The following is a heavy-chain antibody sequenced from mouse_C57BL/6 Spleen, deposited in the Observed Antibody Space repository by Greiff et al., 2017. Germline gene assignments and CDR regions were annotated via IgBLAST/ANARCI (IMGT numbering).Heavy chain of an antibody. J-gene: IGHJ2*01. Sequence: VKLMESGAELARPGASVKLSCKASGYTFTSYGISWVKQRTGQGLEWIGEIYPRSGNTYYNEKFKGKATLTADKSSSTAYMELRSLTSEDSAVYFCARRGDYGSTDYWGQGTTLTVSS. D-gene: IGHD1-1*01. CDR1: GYTFTSYG. CDR3: ARRGDYGSTDY. CDR2: IYPRSGNT. V-gene: IGHV1-81*01.